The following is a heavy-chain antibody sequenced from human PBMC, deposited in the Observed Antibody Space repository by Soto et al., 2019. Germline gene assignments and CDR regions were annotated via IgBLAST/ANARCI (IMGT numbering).Heavy chain of an antibody. J-gene: IGHJ6*03. CDR3: ARGYRVKDFWSGYPPQYYYYYYMDV. Sequence: QVQLVQSGAEVKKPGSSVKVSCKASGGTFSSYAISWVRQAPGQGLEWMGGIIPIIGTANYAQKFQGRVTITADESTSTAYMELSRLRSEDTAVYYCARGYRVKDFWSGYPPQYYYYYYMDVWGKGTTVTVSS. V-gene: IGHV1-69*01. D-gene: IGHD3-3*01. CDR2: IIPIIGTA. CDR1: GGTFSSYA.